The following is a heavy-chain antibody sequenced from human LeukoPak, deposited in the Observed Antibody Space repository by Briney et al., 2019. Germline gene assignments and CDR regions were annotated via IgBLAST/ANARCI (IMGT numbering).Heavy chain of an antibody. V-gene: IGHV3-30-3*01. D-gene: IGHD3-3*01. Sequence: GGSLRLSCAASGFTFSSYAMHWVRQAPGKGLEWVAVISYDGSNKYYADSVKGRFTISRDNSKNTLYLQINSLRAADTAVYYCARERMEWLLSQALDSWGQGTLVTVSS. J-gene: IGHJ4*02. CDR2: ISYDGSNK. CDR1: GFTFSSYA. CDR3: ARERMEWLLSQALDS.